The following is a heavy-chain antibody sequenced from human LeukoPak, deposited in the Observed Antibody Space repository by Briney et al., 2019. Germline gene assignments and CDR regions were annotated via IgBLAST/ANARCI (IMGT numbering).Heavy chain of an antibody. CDR3: AKAGVRYFDSSGLYAFDF. J-gene: IGHJ3*01. CDR1: VGSISSTSYY. V-gene: IGHV4-39*01. D-gene: IGHD3-22*01. Sequence: SETLSLTCAVSVGSISSTSYYWAWIRQPPGKGLEWIGTIYYSGSTYHNPSLKSRFTLSVDTSRNQFSLRLSSVDAADTAVYYCAKAGVRYFDSSGLYAFDFWGQGTTVTVSS. CDR2: IYYSGST.